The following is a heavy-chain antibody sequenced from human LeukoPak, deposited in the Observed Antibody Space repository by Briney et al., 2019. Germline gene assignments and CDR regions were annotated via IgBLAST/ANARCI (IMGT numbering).Heavy chain of an antibody. V-gene: IGHV3-74*01. CDR2: VNSYGSGT. CDR3: ATTDSGSYPFRN. J-gene: IGHJ4*02. D-gene: IGHD1-26*01. Sequence: VGGLRRSFAAAGFPFSSYWMHWGRPAPGKGVMWGSRVNSYGSGTIYPDSVKCRFTISRANAKNTVYLQMNSLRAEDTAVYYCATTDSGSYPFRNWGQGTLVTVSS. CDR1: GFPFSSYW.